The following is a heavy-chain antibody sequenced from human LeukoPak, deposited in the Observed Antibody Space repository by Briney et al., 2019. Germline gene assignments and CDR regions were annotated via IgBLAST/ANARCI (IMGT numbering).Heavy chain of an antibody. CDR3: ARQNGIAARHFNY. CDR2: IYYSGST. CDR1: GGSISSSSYY. J-gene: IGHJ4*02. V-gene: IGHV4-39*01. Sequence: PSETLSLTCTVSGGSISSSSYYWGWIRQPPGKGLEWIGSIYYSGSTYYNPSLKGRVTISVDTSKNQFSLKLSSVTAADTAVYYCARQNGIAARHFNYWGQGTLVTVSS. D-gene: IGHD6-6*01.